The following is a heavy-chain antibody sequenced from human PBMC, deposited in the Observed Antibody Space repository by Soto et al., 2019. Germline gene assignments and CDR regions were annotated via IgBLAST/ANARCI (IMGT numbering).Heavy chain of an antibody. CDR2: IYYSGST. CDR3: AIYSGWFDY. J-gene: IGHJ4*02. D-gene: IGHD6-19*01. V-gene: IGHV4-61*01. CDR1: GGSVSSGSYY. Sequence: QVQLQESGPGLVKPSETLSLTCTVSGGSVSSGSYYWSWIRQPPGKGLEWIGYIYYSGSTNYNPSLKSRVTISVDTSKNQLSLKLSSVTAADTAVYYCAIYSGWFDYWGQGTLVTVSS.